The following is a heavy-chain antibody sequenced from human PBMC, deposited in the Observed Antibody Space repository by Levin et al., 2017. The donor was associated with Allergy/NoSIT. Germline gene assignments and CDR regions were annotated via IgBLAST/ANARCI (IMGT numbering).Heavy chain of an antibody. CDR1: GFTFSDYY. Sequence: GGSLRLSCAASGFTFSDYYMSWIRQAPGKGLEWVSYISSSSSYTNYADSVKGRFTISRDNAKNSLYLQMNSLRAEDTAVYYCARGGMTTVTRGAFDIWGQGTMVTVSS. J-gene: IGHJ3*02. D-gene: IGHD4-17*01. CDR2: ISSSSSYT. CDR3: ARGGMTTVTRGAFDI. V-gene: IGHV3-11*05.